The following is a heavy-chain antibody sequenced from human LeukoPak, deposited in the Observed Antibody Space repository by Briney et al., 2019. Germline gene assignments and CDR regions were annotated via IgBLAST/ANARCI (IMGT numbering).Heavy chain of an antibody. J-gene: IGHJ4*02. CDR2: ISSGSSYM. CDR1: ASTLSSSS. V-gene: IGHV3-21*01. D-gene: IGHD5-12*01. CDR3: ARAASCYDYPYYFDY. Sequence: GASLRLSCAASASTLSSSSMNWVRQHPGKGLEWVSSISSGSSYMYYADSVKGRFTISRDNAKNSLYLQMNSLRAEDTAVYYCARAASCYDYPYYFDYWGQGTLVTVSS.